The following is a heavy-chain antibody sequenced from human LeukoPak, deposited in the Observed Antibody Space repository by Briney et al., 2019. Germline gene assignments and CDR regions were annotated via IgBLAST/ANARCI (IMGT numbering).Heavy chain of an antibody. CDR2: IYSGGGT. V-gene: IGHV3-53*01. J-gene: IGHJ1*01. Sequence: ETLSLTCTVSGASISSYYWSWVRQSPGKGLEWVSVIYSGGGTYYAASVKGRFTISRDNSKNTVHLQMNSLRAEDTAVYYCARGYCGGDCYSGRLSFHHWGQGTLVTVSS. CDR3: ARGYCGGDCYSGRLSFHH. CDR1: GASISSYY. D-gene: IGHD2-21*02.